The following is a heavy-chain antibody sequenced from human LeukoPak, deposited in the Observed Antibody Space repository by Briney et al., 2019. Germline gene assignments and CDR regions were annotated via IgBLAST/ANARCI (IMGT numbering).Heavy chain of an antibody. CDR3: ATPDSSGYYFGRVFDY. CDR1: GYTRTELS. D-gene: IGHD3-22*01. J-gene: IGHJ4*02. CDR2: FDPEDGET. V-gene: IGHV1-24*01. Sequence: ASVKVSCKVSGYTRTELSMHWVRQAPGKGLEWMGGFDPEDGETIYAQKFQGRVTMTEDTSTDTAYMELSSLRSEDTAAYYCATPDSSGYYFGRVFDYWGQGTLVTVSS.